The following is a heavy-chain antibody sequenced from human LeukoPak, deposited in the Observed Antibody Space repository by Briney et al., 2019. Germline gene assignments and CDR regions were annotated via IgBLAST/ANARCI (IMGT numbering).Heavy chain of an antibody. V-gene: IGHV3-74*01. CDR2: INTDGSST. CDR3: AKGPGWLVQGRFDY. Sequence: GGSLRLSCAASGFTFSSYWMHWVRQAPGKGLVWVSRINTDGSSTSYADSVKGRFTISRDNAKNTLYLQMNSLRAEDTAVYYCAKGPGWLVQGRFDYWGQGTLVTVSS. D-gene: IGHD6-19*01. J-gene: IGHJ4*02. CDR1: GFTFSSYW.